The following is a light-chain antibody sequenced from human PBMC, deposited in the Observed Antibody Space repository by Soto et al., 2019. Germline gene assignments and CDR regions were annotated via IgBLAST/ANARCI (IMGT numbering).Light chain of an antibody. V-gene: IGKV4-1*01. CDR2: WAS. Sequence: DIVMTQSPDSLAVSLGERATINCKSCQSVLYSSNNKNYLAWYQQKPGQPPKLLIYWASTRESGVPDRFSGSGSGTDFTLTISSLQAEDVAVYYCQQYYTTPTFGGGTKVDIK. CDR1: QSVLYSSNNKNY. J-gene: IGKJ4*01. CDR3: QQYYTTPT.